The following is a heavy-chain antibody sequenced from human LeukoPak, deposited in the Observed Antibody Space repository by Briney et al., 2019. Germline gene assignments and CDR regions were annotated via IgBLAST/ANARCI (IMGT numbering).Heavy chain of an antibody. D-gene: IGHD6-19*01. CDR3: ARDQRSGAGTTYNWFDP. Sequence: GGSLRLSCAASGFTFSSYWMHWVRQAPGKGLVWVSRINSDGSSTSYADSVKGRLTIYRDNAKNSLYLQMNSLRAEGTAVYYCARDQRSGAGTTYNWFDPWGQGNLVTVSS. J-gene: IGHJ5*02. CDR2: INSDGSST. CDR1: GFTFSSYW. V-gene: IGHV3-74*01.